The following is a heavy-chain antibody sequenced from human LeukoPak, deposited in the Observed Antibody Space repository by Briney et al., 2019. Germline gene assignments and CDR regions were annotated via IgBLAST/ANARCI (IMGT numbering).Heavy chain of an antibody. CDR2: IKQDGSEK. D-gene: IGHD6-19*01. CDR3: ARDKSSGWYGGYYYYGMDV. CDR1: GFTFSSYW. J-gene: IGHJ6*02. V-gene: IGHV3-7*01. Sequence: GGSLRLSCAASGFTFSSYWMSWVRQAPGKGLEWVANIKQDGSEKYYVDSVKGRFTISRDNAKNSLYLQMNSPRAEDTAVYYCARDKSSGWYGGYYYYGMDVWGQGTTVTVSS.